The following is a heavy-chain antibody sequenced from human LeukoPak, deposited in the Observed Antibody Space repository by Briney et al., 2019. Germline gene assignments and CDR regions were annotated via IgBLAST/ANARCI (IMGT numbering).Heavy chain of an antibody. J-gene: IGHJ4*02. CDR2: ISSSGSTI. CDR3: ARTYSSGWAPSY. CDR1: GFTFSSYS. V-gene: IGHV3-48*04. D-gene: IGHD6-19*01. Sequence: GGSLRLSCAASGFTFSSYSMNWVRQAPGKGLEWVSYISSSGSTIYYADSVKGRFTISRDNAKNSLYLQMNSLRAEDTAVYYCARTYSSGWAPSYWGQGTLVTVSS.